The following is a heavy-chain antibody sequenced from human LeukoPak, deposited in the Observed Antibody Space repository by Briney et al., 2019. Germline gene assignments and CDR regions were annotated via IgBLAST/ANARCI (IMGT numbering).Heavy chain of an antibody. Sequence: PGGSLRLSCAASGFTFSSYAMSWVRQAPGKGLEWVSAISGSGAGTHYADSVQGRFTISRDNSKNTLYLQMNSLRAEDTAVYYCAKAGYCSGGSCYRGFDYWGQGTLVTVS. J-gene: IGHJ4*02. D-gene: IGHD2-15*01. CDR3: AKAGYCSGGSCYRGFDY. V-gene: IGHV3-23*01. CDR2: ISGSGAGT. CDR1: GFTFSSYA.